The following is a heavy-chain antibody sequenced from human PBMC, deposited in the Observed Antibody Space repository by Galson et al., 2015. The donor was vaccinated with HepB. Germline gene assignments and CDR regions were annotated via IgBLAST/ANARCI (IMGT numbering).Heavy chain of an antibody. J-gene: IGHJ4*02. CDR2: ISGSGGST. CDR3: AKHPRFRTQGDY. Sequence: SLRLSCAASGFTFSSYALSWVRQAPGQGLEWVSAISGSGGSTYYADSVKGRFTISRDNSKNTLYLQMNSLRAEDTAVYYCAKHPRFRTQGDYWGQGTLVTVSS. V-gene: IGHV3-23*01. CDR1: GFTFSSYA. D-gene: IGHD2-21*01.